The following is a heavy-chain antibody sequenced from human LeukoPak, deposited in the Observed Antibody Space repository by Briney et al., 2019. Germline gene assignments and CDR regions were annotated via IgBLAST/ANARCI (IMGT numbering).Heavy chain of an antibody. V-gene: IGHV3-21*01. CDR3: ARFSQQLAYFDY. CDR2: ISSSSSYI. D-gene: IGHD6-13*01. J-gene: IGHJ4*02. CDR1: GFTFSSYW. Sequence: GGSLRLSCAASGFTFSSYWMHWVRQAPGKGLEWVSSISSSSSYIYYADSVKGRFTISRDNAKNSLYLQMNSLRAEDTAVYYCARFSQQLAYFDYWGQGTLVTVSS.